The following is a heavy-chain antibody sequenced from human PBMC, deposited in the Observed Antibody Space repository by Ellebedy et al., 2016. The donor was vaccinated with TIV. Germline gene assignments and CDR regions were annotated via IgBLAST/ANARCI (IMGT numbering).Heavy chain of an antibody. D-gene: IGHD2-15*01. V-gene: IGHV3-30-3*01. CDR2: ISYDGSNK. Sequence: GESLKISXAASGFTFSSYATHWVRQAPGKGLEWVAVISYDGSNKYYADSVKGRFTISRDNSKNTLYLQMNSLRAEDTAVYYCARLGCSGGSCYFDYWGQGTLVTVSS. J-gene: IGHJ4*02. CDR3: ARLGCSGGSCYFDY. CDR1: GFTFSSYA.